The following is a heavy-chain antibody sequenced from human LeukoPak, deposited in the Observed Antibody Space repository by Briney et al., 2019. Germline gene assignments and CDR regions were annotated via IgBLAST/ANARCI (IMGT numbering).Heavy chain of an antibody. V-gene: IGHV3-7*01. D-gene: IGHD2-2*03. CDR2: IKQDGSEK. Sequence: GGSLRLSCAASGFTFATYAMSWVRQAPGKGLEWVANIKQDGSEKYYVDSVKGRFTISRDNAKNSLYLQMNSLRAEDTAVYYCARDGYCSSTSCSEMDVWGQGTTVTVSS. J-gene: IGHJ6*02. CDR3: ARDGYCSSTSCSEMDV. CDR1: GFTFATYA.